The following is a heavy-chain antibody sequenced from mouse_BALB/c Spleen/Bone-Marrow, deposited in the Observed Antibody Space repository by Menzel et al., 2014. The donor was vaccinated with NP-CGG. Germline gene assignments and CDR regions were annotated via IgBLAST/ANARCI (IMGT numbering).Heavy chain of an antibody. J-gene: IGHJ4*01. Sequence: VKLVESGPGLAEPSQSLSITCTVSGFSLTSFGVHWVRQPPGKGLEWLGVIWAGGSTNYNSALMSRLSISKDNSKSXVFLKMNSLQTDDTAMYYCARYGNYEDAMDYWVQGTSVTGSS. V-gene: IGHV2-9*02. CDR3: ARYGNYEDAMDY. CDR2: IWAGGST. D-gene: IGHD2-10*02. CDR1: GFSLTSFG.